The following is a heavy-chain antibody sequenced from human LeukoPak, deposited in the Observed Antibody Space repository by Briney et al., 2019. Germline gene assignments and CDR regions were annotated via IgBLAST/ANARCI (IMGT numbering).Heavy chain of an antibody. CDR2: ISGSGGST. CDR1: GFTFSNYA. CDR3: AKGLSYYYYYGMDV. D-gene: IGHD3-16*01. J-gene: IGHJ6*02. Sequence: GGSLRLSCAASGFTFSNYAMSWVRQAPGKGLEWVSSISGSGGSTYHADSVKGRFTISRDNSKNTLYLQMNSLRAEDTAVYYCAKGLSYYYYYGMDVWGQGTTVTVSS. V-gene: IGHV3-23*01.